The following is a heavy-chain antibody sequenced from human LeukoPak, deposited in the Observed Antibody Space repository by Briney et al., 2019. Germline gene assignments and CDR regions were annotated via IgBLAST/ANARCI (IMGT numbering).Heavy chain of an antibody. J-gene: IGHJ4*02. V-gene: IGHV3-30*18. CDR2: ISYDGRNK. CDR3: AKGPLRGTAAAIDY. Sequence: QPGGSLRFSCAASGFTFNNYGMHWVRQAPGKGLEWVAVISYDGRNKHYPDSVKGRFTISRDISTDTLWLQMDSLRTEDTAVYYCAKGPLRGTAAAIDYWGQGTLVTVSS. D-gene: IGHD2-2*01. CDR1: GFTFNNYG.